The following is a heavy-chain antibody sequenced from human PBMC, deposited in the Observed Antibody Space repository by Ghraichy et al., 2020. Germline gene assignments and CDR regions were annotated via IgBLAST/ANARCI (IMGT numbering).Heavy chain of an antibody. CDR1: GFLFSNYA. J-gene: IGHJ6*02. D-gene: IGHD3-22*01. CDR3: STPLAIYYLVGSLYGLDV. Sequence: GGSLRLSCAASGFLFSNYAIHWVRKAPGGGLHWVVVAWDNGYPPRYSESVKGRFTVSRDNSNSVVHLQMNDLRVDDTGVYYCSTPLAIYYLVGSLYGLDVWGQGTTFIVS. V-gene: IGHV3-33*01. CDR2: AWDNGYPP.